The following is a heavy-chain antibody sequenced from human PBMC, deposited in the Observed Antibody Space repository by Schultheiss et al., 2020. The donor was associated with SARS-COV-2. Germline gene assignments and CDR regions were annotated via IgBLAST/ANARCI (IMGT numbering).Heavy chain of an antibody. V-gene: IGHV1-3*04. CDR1: GYTFTSYA. D-gene: IGHD4-11*01. J-gene: IGHJ5*02. Sequence: ASVKVSCKASGYTFTSYAMHWVRQAPGQRLEWMGWINTGNGNTKYSQKFQDRVTITRDTSASTAYMDLSSLRSEDTAVYYCARVPDYNNPTPYNWFDPWGQGTLVTVSS. CDR2: INTGNGNT. CDR3: ARVPDYNNPTPYNWFDP.